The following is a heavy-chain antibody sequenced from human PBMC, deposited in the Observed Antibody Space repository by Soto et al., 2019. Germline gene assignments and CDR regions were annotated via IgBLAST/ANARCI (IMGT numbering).Heavy chain of an antibody. Sequence: GGSLRLSCAASGFTFSNHWIDWVRQAPGKGLVWVSRISSDGSVATYADSVKGRFTISRDNAKNTLYLQMNSLRAEDTAVYYCASAVANTRNGLDIWGQGTMVTVSS. CDR1: GFTFSNHW. D-gene: IGHD5-12*01. CDR3: ASAVANTRNGLDI. V-gene: IGHV3-74*01. J-gene: IGHJ3*02. CDR2: ISSDGSVA.